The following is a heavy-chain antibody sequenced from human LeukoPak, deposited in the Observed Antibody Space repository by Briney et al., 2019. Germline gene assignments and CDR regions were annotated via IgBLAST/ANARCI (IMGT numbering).Heavy chain of an antibody. CDR2: ISWNSGNI. V-gene: IGHV3-9*02. J-gene: IGHJ1*01. Sequence: GGSLRLSCAASGFTSDDYAMYWVRQAPGKGLEWVSGISWNSGNIGYADSVKGRFTIPRDNAKNSLYLQMNSLRAEDTALYYCATTAGYSSSWYSYFQYWGQGTLVTVSS. D-gene: IGHD6-13*01. CDR1: GFTSDDYA. CDR3: ATTAGYSSSWYSYFQY.